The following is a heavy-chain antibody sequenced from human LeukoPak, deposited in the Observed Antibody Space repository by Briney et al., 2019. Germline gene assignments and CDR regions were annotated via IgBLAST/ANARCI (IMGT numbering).Heavy chain of an antibody. Sequence: GGSLRLSCAASGFTFSNAWMSWVRQAPGKGLEWVGRIKSKTDGGTTDYAAPVKGRFTISRDDSKNTLYLQMNSLKTEDTAVYYCTTDPMYYYDSSGYGLNDAFDIWGQGTMVTVSS. CDR2: IKSKTDGGTT. CDR1: GFTFSNAW. D-gene: IGHD3-22*01. J-gene: IGHJ3*02. CDR3: TTDPMYYYDSSGYGLNDAFDI. V-gene: IGHV3-15*01.